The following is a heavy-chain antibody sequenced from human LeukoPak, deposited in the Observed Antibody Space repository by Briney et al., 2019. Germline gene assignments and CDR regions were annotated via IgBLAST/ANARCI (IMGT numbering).Heavy chain of an antibody. CDR1: GFTFSGYE. Sequence: GGSLRLSCAASGFTFSGYEMNWVRQAPGKGLEWVSYISSSGSTIYYADSVKGRFTISRDNAKNSLYLQMNSLRAEDTAVYYCARSKLAVDGNFFDYWGQGTLVTVSS. CDR2: ISSSGSTI. D-gene: IGHD6-19*01. V-gene: IGHV3-48*03. CDR3: ARSKLAVDGNFFDY. J-gene: IGHJ4*02.